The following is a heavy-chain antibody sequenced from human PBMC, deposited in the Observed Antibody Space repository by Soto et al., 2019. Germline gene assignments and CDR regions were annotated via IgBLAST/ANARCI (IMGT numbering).Heavy chain of an antibody. CDR2: IWYEGSET. J-gene: IGHJ4*02. V-gene: IGHV3-33*01. CDR3: ARDGLGRAINF. D-gene: IGHD3-16*01. Sequence: QVQLVESGGGMVHPGESLRLSCSASGFIFSGYAMHWVRQAPGKGLEWVAMIWYEGSETYYADSVRGRVVISRDNSKGLVYLQMTSRRAEDTAVYYCARDGLGRAINFWGQRVPVAVSS. CDR1: GFIFSGYA.